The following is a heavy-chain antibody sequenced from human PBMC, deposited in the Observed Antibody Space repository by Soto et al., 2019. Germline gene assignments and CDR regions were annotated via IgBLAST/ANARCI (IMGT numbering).Heavy chain of an antibody. CDR3: ARASSGATIPYYYYYGMDV. CDR1: GGSISSGGYY. Sequence: VQLQESCPGLVKPSQTLSLTCTVSGGSISSGGYYWSWIRQHPGKGLEWIGYIYYSGSTYYNPSLKSRVTISVDTSKNQFSLKLSSVTAADTAVYYCARASSGATIPYYYYYGMDVWGQGTTVTVSS. J-gene: IGHJ6*02. D-gene: IGHD1-26*01. CDR2: IYYSGST. V-gene: IGHV4-31*03.